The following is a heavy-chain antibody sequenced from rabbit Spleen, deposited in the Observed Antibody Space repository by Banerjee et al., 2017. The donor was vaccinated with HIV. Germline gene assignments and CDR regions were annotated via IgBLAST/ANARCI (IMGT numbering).Heavy chain of an antibody. V-gene: IGHV1S45*01. CDR1: GFSFSSSYY. CDR2: IYSGSGGGT. D-gene: IGHD7-1*01. J-gene: IGHJ4*01. CDR3: ARDRSVYIGYSDGKL. Sequence: QEQLEESGGGLLQPEGSLTLTCTASGFSFSSSYYMCWVRQAPGKGLEWIGCIYSGSGGGTWYASWAKGRFTISKISSTTVTLQMTSLTAADTATYFCARDRSVYIGYSDGKLWGPGTLVTVS.